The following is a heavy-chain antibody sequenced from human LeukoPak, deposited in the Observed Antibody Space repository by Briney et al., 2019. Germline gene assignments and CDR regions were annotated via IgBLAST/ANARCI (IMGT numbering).Heavy chain of an antibody. D-gene: IGHD1-26*01. CDR2: IKGDESAK. Sequence: GGSLRLSCEASGFTFSSYSMSWVRQAPGKGLEWVANIKGDESAKHQADSVKGRFTIFRDNTQNSLYLQMSRLRGEDTGVYYCARDVVGSLDYWGQGTLVTVSS. V-gene: IGHV3-7*01. CDR3: ARDVVGSLDY. J-gene: IGHJ4*02. CDR1: GFTFSSYS.